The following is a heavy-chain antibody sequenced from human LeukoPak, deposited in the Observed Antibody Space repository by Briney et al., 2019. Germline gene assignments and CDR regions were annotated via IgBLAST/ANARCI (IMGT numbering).Heavy chain of an antibody. CDR3: TTKLGPSLGVRYFDH. Sequence: PGGSLRLSCAASGFTFSYAWMSGVRQAPGKGLEWVGHIKSKIDGELTGYAAPVKGRFTISRDDSKNMLYLQMNSLKTEDSAVYYCTTKLGPSLGVRYFDHLGQGTSATVSS. D-gene: IGHD3-22*01. CDR2: IKSKIDGELT. CDR1: GFTFSYAW. J-gene: IGHJ4*02. V-gene: IGHV3-15*01.